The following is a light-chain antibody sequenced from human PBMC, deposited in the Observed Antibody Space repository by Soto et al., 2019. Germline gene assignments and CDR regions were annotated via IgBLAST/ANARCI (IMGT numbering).Light chain of an antibody. CDR3: QQLRMYPST. V-gene: IGKV1-13*02. Sequence: AIQLTQSPSSLAASVGDRVTIPCRASQFIDIYLAWYQQTPGEAPKLLIYSASSLYGGVLSRFCGSRSGKDFALTITSQEAEVFAAYYCQQLRMYPSTFGGGNKVEIK. CDR1: QFIDIY. CDR2: SAS. J-gene: IGKJ4*01.